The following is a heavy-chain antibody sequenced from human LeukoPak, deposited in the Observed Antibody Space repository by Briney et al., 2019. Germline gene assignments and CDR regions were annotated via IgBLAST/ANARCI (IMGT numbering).Heavy chain of an antibody. CDR1: GGSISSGSYY. D-gene: IGHD6-19*01. V-gene: IGHV4-61*02. Sequence: SQTLSLTCTVSGGSISSGSYYWSWIRQPAGKGLEWIGRIYTSGSTNYNPSLKGRVTISVDTSKNQFSLKLSSVTAADTAVYYCARISSGRDYWGQGTLVTVSS. CDR3: ARISSGRDY. CDR2: IYTSGST. J-gene: IGHJ4*02.